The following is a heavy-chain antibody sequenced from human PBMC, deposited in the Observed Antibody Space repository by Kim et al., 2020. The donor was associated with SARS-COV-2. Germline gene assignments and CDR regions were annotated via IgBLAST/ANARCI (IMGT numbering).Heavy chain of an antibody. CDR1: GFSFNNYP. J-gene: IGHJ4*02. V-gene: IGHV3-30-3*01. D-gene: IGHD2-2*02. CDR3: ARDYGSSTSCYIDV. CDR2: ISYDGSNE. Sequence: GGSLRLSCAASGFSFNNYPMHWVRQAPGKGLEWVTFISYDGSNEFYAESVEGRFTISRDNSKNTLYVQMNSLRSEDTAVYYCARDYGSSTSCYIDVWGPGTVVTVSS.